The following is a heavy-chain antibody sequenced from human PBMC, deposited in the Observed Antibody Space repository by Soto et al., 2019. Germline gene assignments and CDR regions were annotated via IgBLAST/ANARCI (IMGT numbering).Heavy chain of an antibody. J-gene: IGHJ3*02. V-gene: IGHV5-51*01. CDR1: GYSFTSYW. CDR2: IYPGDSDT. Sequence: PVESLKISCKGSGYSFTSYWIGWVRQMPGKGLEWMGIIYPGDSDTRYSPSFQGQVTISADKSISTAYLQWSSLKASDTAMYYCARIEGWGSYSSHAFDIWGQGTMVTVSS. D-gene: IGHD3-16*02. CDR3: ARIEGWGSYSSHAFDI.